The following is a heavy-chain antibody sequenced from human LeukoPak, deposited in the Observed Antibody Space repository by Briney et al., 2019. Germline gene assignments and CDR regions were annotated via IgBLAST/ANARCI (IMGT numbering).Heavy chain of an antibody. D-gene: IGHD1-26*01. J-gene: IGHJ4*02. Sequence: PSETLSLTCTVSGGSISSYYWSWIRQPAGKGLEWIGRIYTSGSTNYNPSLKSRVTMSVDTSKNQFSLKLSSVTAADTAVYYCARAEVIVGATTLPDDYWGQGTLVTVSS. CDR2: IYTSGST. CDR1: GGSISSYY. CDR3: ARAEVIVGATTLPDDY. V-gene: IGHV4-4*07.